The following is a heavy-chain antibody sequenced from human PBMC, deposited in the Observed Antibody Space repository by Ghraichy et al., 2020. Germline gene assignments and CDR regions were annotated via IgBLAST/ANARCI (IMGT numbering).Heavy chain of an antibody. J-gene: IGHJ5*02. CDR1: GGSISSYY. CDR2: IYYSGST. CDR3: ARSEAYGYGDWFDP. Sequence: SETLSLTCTVSGGSISSYYWSWIRQPPGKGLEWIGYIYYSGSTNYNPSLKSRVTISVDTSKNQFSLKLSSVTAADTAVYYCARSEAYGYGDWFDPWGQGTLVTVSS. D-gene: IGHD5-18*01. V-gene: IGHV4-59*01.